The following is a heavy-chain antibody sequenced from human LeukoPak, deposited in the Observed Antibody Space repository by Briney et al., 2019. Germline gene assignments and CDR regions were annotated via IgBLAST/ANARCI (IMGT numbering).Heavy chain of an antibody. Sequence: ASVKVSCKASGYTFTSYGISWVRQAPGQGLEWMGWISAYNGNTNYAQKLQGRVTMTTDTSTSTAYMELRSLRSDDTAVYYCARVAGDTAMVTSFLDYWGQGTLVTVSS. V-gene: IGHV1-18*01. CDR3: ARVAGDTAMVTSFLDY. CDR1: GYTFTSYG. D-gene: IGHD5-18*01. CDR2: ISAYNGNT. J-gene: IGHJ4*02.